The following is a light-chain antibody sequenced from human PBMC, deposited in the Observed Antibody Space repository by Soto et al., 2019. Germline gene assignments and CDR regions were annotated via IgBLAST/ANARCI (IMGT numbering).Light chain of an antibody. CDR3: SSYTRSSTL. V-gene: IGLV2-14*03. CDR1: SRDVGGYNY. CDR2: DVS. J-gene: IGLJ2*01. Sequence: QSALTQPASVSGSPGQSLTISCTGASRDVGGYNYVSWYQHHPGKAPKLMIYDVSNRPSGVSNRFSDSKSGNTASLIISGLQAEDEADYYCSSYTRSSTLFGGGTKLTVL.